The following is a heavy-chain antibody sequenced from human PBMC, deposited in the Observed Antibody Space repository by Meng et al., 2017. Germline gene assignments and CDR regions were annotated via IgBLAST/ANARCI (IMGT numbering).Heavy chain of an antibody. J-gene: IGHJ4*02. CDR2: IKQDGSEK. V-gene: IGHV3-7*01. Sequence: GGSLRLSCAASGFTFSSYWMSWVRQAPGKGLEWVANIKQDGSEKYYVDSVKGRFTISRDNAKNSLYLQMNSLRAEDTAVYYCARDLVYYYDSSGYYYFDYWDQGTLVTVSS. CDR1: GFTFSSYW. D-gene: IGHD3-22*01. CDR3: ARDLVYYYDSSGYYYFDY.